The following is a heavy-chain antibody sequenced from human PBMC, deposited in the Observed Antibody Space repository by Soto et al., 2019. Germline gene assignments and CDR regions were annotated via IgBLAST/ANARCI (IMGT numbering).Heavy chain of an antibody. J-gene: IGHJ6*02. Sequence: SVKVSCKASGGTFSSYAISLVRQAPGQGLEWMGWIIPIFGTTNYAQKFQGRVTITTDTSTSTAYMELRSLRSDDTAVYYCARDERYYYYGMDVWGQGTTVTVSS. CDR1: GGTFSSYA. CDR3: ARDERYYYYGMDV. CDR2: IIPIFGTT. V-gene: IGHV1-69*05.